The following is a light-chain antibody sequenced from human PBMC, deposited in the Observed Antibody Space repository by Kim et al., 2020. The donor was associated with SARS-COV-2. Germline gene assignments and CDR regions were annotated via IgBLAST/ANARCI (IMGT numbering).Light chain of an antibody. CDR1: SSNIGNNY. V-gene: IGLV1-51*01. Sequence: GQKFTISCSGSSSNIGNNYVSWYQQHPGTAPKLLIYDNNKRPSGMPDRFSGAKSGTSATLGITGLQTGDEADYYCGTWDSSLSAGVFGGGTQLTVL. CDR2: DNN. CDR3: GTWDSSLSAGV. J-gene: IGLJ3*02.